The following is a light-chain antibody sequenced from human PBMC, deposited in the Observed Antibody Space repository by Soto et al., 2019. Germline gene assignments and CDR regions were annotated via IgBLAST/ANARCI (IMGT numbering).Light chain of an antibody. Sequence: DIQMTQSPSSLSASVGARVPMTCRASETISTFLNWYQHPPGKAPKLLIYAASHLQSGVPSRFSGSGSGTDFTLTISGLQPEDFASYYCQQSYNTSPITFGQGTRLEIK. CDR2: AAS. CDR1: ETISTF. CDR3: QQSYNTSPIT. J-gene: IGKJ5*01. V-gene: IGKV1-39*01.